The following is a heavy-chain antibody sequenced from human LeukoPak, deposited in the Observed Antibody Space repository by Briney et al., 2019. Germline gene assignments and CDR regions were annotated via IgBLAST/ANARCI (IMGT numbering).Heavy chain of an antibody. Sequence: PSETLSLTCTVSGGSINNYYWTWIRQPPGKRLEWIGYIYYSGSTNYNPSLKSRVTISVDTSKNQFSLKLSSVTAADTAVYYCARGHNTLDWKFNYYYYMDVWGKGTTVTVSS. V-gene: IGHV4-59*01. CDR2: IYYSGST. D-gene: IGHD3/OR15-3a*01. J-gene: IGHJ6*03. CDR1: GGSINNYY. CDR3: ARGHNTLDWKFNYYYYMDV.